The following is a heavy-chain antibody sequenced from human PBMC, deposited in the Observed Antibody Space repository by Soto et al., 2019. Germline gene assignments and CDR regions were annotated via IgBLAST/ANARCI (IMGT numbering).Heavy chain of an antibody. D-gene: IGHD3-10*02. CDR2: ISGSGGST. CDR1: GFTFSSYS. J-gene: IGHJ4*01. CDR3: AKDNDRGVSDYFYY. V-gene: IGHV3-23*01. Sequence: GSLRLSSAASGFTFSSYSKSWFRQAPGKGLEWVSAISGSGGSTYYADSVKGRFTISRDNSKNTLYLQMNSLRAEDTAVYYCAKDNDRGVSDYFYYRAQGTLDTGSS.